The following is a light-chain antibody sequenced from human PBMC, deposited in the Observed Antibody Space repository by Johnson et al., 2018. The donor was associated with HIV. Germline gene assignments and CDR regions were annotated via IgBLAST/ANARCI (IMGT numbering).Light chain of an antibody. CDR1: SSNIGNNY. CDR3: GTWVSSGSAPYV. CDR2: DNN. J-gene: IGLJ1*01. Sequence: QSVLTQPPSMSAAPGQRVTISCSGSSSNIGNNYVSWYQQVPGAAPKLLIYDNNRRPSGIPDRFSGSKSGTSATLGITGLQAGGEADYYCGTWVSSGSAPYVFGTGTTVT. V-gene: IGLV1-51*01.